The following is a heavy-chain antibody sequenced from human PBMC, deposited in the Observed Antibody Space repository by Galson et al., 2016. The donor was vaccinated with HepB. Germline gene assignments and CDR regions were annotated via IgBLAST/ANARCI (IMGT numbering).Heavy chain of an antibody. CDR2: ISVYRTI. CDR1: GFTFSSYS. CDR3: ARSVEGHFDY. J-gene: IGHJ4*02. V-gene: IGHV3-48*04. D-gene: IGHD1-1*01. Sequence: SLRLSCAASGFTFSSYSMNWVRQAPGKGLEWVSYISVYRTIYYADSVKGRFPISRDNARNSLYLQMNTLRADDTAVYYCARSVEGHFDYWGQGILVTVSS.